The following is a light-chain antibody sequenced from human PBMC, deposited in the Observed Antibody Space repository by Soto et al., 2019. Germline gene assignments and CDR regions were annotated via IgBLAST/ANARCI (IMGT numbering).Light chain of an antibody. CDR1: QTINNF. J-gene: IGKJ4*01. Sequence: EVVFTQSPATLSLAPGERATLSCRASQTINNFLAWYQQKPGQAPRLLIYDASSRAAGVPGRFSGSGSGTDFTLTITSLEPEDFALYHCQQSSTWTFGGGTKV. CDR2: DAS. V-gene: IGKV3-11*01. CDR3: QQSSTWT.